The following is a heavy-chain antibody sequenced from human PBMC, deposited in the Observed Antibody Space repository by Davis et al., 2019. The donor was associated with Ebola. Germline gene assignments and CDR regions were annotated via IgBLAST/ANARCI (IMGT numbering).Heavy chain of an antibody. Sequence: MPSETLSLTCTVSGGSITNNSYYWGWIRQPPGKGLEWIGTMYYSGSTYYNPSLKSRVTISVDTSKDRFSLKLSSVTAADTAVYYCARLRGSGGVYGMNVWGKGTTVTVSS. CDR2: MYYSGST. D-gene: IGHD3-10*01. J-gene: IGHJ6*04. V-gene: IGHV4-39*07. CDR1: GGSITNNSYY. CDR3: ARLRGSGGVYGMNV.